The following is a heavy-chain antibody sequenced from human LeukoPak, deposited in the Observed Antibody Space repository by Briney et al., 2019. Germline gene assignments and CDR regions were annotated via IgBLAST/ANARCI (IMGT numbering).Heavy chain of an antibody. V-gene: IGHV1-69*08. Sequence: SVKVSCKASGDSFSDYSISWVRQAPGQGLEWMGRIIAILDTAHYAQKFQGRFTITADKSTTTVYMELSSLRSDDTAVYYCVRSGYDYDWFDPWGQGTLVTVSS. CDR1: GDSFSDYS. CDR2: IIAILDTA. D-gene: IGHD5-12*01. J-gene: IGHJ5*02. CDR3: VRSGYDYDWFDP.